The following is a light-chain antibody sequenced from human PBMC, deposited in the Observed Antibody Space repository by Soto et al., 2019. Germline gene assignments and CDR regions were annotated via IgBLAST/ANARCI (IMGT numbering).Light chain of an antibody. J-gene: IGLJ2*01. CDR1: SSDIGNYYL. CDR3: CSYACSSGVL. Sequence: QSVLTQPASVSGSPGQSITISCTGTSSDIGNYYLVSWYQHHPGKAPKLIFYDVYKRPSGVSNRFSGSKSGNTASLTISGLQAEDEADYYCCSYACSSGVLFGGGTKLTVL. V-gene: IGLV2-23*02. CDR2: DVY.